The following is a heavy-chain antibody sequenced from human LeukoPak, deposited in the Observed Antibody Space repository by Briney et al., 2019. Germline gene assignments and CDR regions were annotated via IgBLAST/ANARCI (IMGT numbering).Heavy chain of an antibody. CDR3: ARDRVSEYYYGSGRGIYYFDY. D-gene: IGHD3-10*01. CDR1: VYTFTGYY. J-gene: IGHJ4*02. CDR2: INPNSGGT. Sequence: ASVKVSCKASVYTFTGYYMHWVRQAPGQGLGWMGWINPNSGGTNYAQKFQGRVTMTRDTSISTAYMELSRLRSDDTAVYYCARDRVSEYYYGSGRGIYYFDYWGQGTLVTVSS. V-gene: IGHV1-2*02.